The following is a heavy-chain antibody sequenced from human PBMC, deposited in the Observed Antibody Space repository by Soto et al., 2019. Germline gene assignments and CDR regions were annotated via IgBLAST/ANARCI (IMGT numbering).Heavy chain of an antibody. CDR1: GYTFTSYG. J-gene: IGHJ6*02. V-gene: IGHV1-18*01. CDR2: ISAYNGNT. D-gene: IGHD1-26*01. Sequence: ASVKVSCKASGYTFTSYGISWVRQAPGQGLEWMGWISAYNGNTNYAQKLQGRVTMTTDTSTSTAYMELRSLRSDDTAVYYCARDLLGELPPYGMDVWGQGTTVTVSS. CDR3: ARDLLGELPPYGMDV.